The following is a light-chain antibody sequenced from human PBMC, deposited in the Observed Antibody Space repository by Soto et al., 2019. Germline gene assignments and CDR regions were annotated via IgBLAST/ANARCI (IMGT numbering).Light chain of an antibody. V-gene: IGLV1-44*01. CDR2: TNI. CDR1: RSNIGINS. Sequence: QLVLTQPPSASGTPGQRVTISCSGSRSNIGINSVNWYQQLPGTAPKLLIYTNIQRPSGVPDRFSGSKSGTSASLAISGLQSEDEADYYCAAWDDRLNGPVFGGGTKLTVL. J-gene: IGLJ3*02. CDR3: AAWDDRLNGPV.